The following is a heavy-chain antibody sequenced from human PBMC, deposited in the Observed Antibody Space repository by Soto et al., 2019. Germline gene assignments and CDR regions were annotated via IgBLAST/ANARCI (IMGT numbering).Heavy chain of an antibody. V-gene: IGHV1-58*01. D-gene: IGHD3-3*01. CDR3: AAALPFLNYDFWSGYPKGMDV. CDR2: IVVGSGNT. J-gene: IGHJ6*02. Sequence: SVEVSCKASGFTFTSSSVQWVLQARGQRLEWIGWIVVGSGNTNYAQKFQERVTITRDMSTSTAYMELSSLRSEDTAVYYCAAALPFLNYDFWSGYPKGMDVWGQGTTVTVSS. CDR1: GFTFTSSS.